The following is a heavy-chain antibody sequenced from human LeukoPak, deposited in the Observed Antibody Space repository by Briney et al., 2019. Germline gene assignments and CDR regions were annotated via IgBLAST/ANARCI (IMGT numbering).Heavy chain of an antibody. V-gene: IGHV4-39*07. CDR1: DSISTNGYY. Sequence: SETLSLTCTVDSISTNGYYWGWIRQPPGKGLEWIGSIHYTGSTYYNPSLKSRVTISVDTSQNQFSLRLSSVTAADTAVYYCARGRYVTTRGGAAAGFLDYWGQGTLVTVST. CDR3: ARGRYVTTRGGAAAGFLDY. CDR2: IHYTGST. J-gene: IGHJ4*02. D-gene: IGHD6-13*01.